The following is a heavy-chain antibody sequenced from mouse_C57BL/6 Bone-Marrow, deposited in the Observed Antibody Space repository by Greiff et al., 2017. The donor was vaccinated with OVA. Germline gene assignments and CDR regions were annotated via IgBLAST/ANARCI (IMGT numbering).Heavy chain of an antibody. CDR1: GFTFSSYA. CDR3: ARDGSTMIRRYFDV. D-gene: IGHD2-4*01. V-gene: IGHV5-4*01. Sequence: DVKLVESGGGLVKPGGSLKLSCAASGFTFSSYAMSWVRQTPEKRLEWVATISDGGSYTYYPDNVKGRFTISRDNAKNNLYLQMSHLKSEDTAMYYCARDGSTMIRRYFDVWGTGTTVTVSS. CDR2: ISDGGSYT. J-gene: IGHJ1*03.